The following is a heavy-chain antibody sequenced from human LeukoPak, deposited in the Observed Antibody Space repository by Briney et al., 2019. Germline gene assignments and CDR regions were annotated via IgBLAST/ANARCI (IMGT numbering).Heavy chain of an antibody. Sequence: NPSETLSLTCTVSGGSISSSSYYWGWIRQPPGKGLEWIGSIYHSGSTYYNPSHKSRVTISVDTSKNQFSLKLSSVTAADTAVYYCARAHNLPMIGPYYFDYWGQGTLVTVSS. CDR1: GGSISSSSYY. CDR3: ARAHNLPMIGPYYFDY. J-gene: IGHJ4*02. D-gene: IGHD3-22*01. V-gene: IGHV4-39*07. CDR2: IYHSGST.